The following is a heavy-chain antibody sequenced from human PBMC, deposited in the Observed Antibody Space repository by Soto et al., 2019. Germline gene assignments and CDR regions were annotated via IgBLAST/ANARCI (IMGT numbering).Heavy chain of an antibody. CDR3: ASNVVTQTYYYYGMDV. CDR1: GGTFSSYA. Sequence: SVKVSCKASGGTFSSYAISWVRQAPGQGLEWMGGIIPIFGTANYAQKFQGRVTITADKSTSTAYMELSSLRSEDTAVYYCASNVVTQTYYYYGMDVWGQGTTVTVSS. J-gene: IGHJ6*02. CDR2: IIPIFGTA. D-gene: IGHD3-22*01. V-gene: IGHV1-69*06.